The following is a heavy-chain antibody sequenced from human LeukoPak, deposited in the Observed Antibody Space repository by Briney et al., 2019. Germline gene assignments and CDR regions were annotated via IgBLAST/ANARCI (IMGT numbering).Heavy chain of an antibody. CDR1: GFTFSSYA. V-gene: IGHV3-30-3*02. CDR2: ISYDGSNK. Sequence: HSGRSLRLSCAASGFTFSSYAMHWVRQAPGKGLEWVAVISYDGSNKYYADSVKGRFTISRDNSKNTLYLQMNSLRAEDTAVYYCAKSDSSGWYIDAFDIWGQGTMVTVSS. D-gene: IGHD6-19*01. J-gene: IGHJ3*02. CDR3: AKSDSSGWYIDAFDI.